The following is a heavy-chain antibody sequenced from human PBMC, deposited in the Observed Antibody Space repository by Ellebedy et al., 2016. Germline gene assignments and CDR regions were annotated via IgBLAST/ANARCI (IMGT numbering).Heavy chain of an antibody. Sequence: SETLSLTCTVSGGSISSGGYYWSWIRQHPGKGLEWIGYIYYSGSTYYNPSLKSRVTISVDTSKNQFSLKLSSVTAADTAVYYCARDLGTGTTGSRGMDVWGQGTTGTVSS. V-gene: IGHV4-31*03. D-gene: IGHD1-7*01. J-gene: IGHJ6*02. CDR1: GGSISSGGYY. CDR2: IYYSGST. CDR3: ARDLGTGTTGSRGMDV.